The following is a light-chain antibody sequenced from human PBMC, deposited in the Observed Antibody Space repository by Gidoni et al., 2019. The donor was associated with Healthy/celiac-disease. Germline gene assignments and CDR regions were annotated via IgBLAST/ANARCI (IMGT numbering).Light chain of an antibody. J-gene: IGKJ1*01. Sequence: IVMTQSPATLSVSPGERATPSCRASQSVSSNLAWYQHKPGQAPRLLIYGASTRATGIPARFSGSGSGTECTLTISSLQSEDCAVYYCQQYNNWPPWTFGQGTKVEIK. CDR2: GAS. V-gene: IGKV3-15*01. CDR3: QQYNNWPPWT. CDR1: QSVSSN.